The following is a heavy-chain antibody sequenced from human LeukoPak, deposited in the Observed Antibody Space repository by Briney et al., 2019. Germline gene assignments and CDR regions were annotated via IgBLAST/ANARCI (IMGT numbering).Heavy chain of an antibody. CDR3: ARDNGYSSSWHPPPFDY. Sequence: ASVKVSCKASGYTFTGYYMHWVRQAPGQGLEWMGWINPNSGGTNYAQKFQGRVTMTRDTSISTAYMELNSLRAEDTAVYYCARDNGYSSSWHPPPFDYWGQGTLVTVSS. D-gene: IGHD6-13*01. CDR2: INPNSGGT. V-gene: IGHV1-2*02. J-gene: IGHJ4*02. CDR1: GYTFTGYY.